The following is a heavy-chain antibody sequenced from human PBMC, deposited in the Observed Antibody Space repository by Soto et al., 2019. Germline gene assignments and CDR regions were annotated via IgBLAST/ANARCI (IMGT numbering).Heavy chain of an antibody. CDR2: MFYGVST. CDR1: GSSLNSSGYY. Sequence: LSLPCTVSGSSLNSSGYYWGWIRQPPGKGLEWIGSMFYGVSTYYNPSLKSRVTVSVDTSKNQFSLNLRSVTAADTAVYYCARLPSRHLVDYWGQGTLVTVSS. V-gene: IGHV4-39*01. CDR3: ARLPSRHLVDY. J-gene: IGHJ4*02. D-gene: IGHD3-3*02.